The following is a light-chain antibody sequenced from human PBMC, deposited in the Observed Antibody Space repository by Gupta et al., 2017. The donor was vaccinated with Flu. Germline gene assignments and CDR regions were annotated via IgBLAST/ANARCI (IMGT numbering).Light chain of an antibody. J-gene: IGLJ3*02. CDR2: RNN. CDR3: AAWDDSLSVWV. V-gene: IGLV1-47*01. CDR1: SSNIGSNY. Sequence: QSVLTQPPSASGTPGQWVTISCSGSSSNIGSNYVYWYQQLPGTAPKLLIYRNNQRPSGAPDRISGSKSGISASLAISGLRAEDEADYYCAAWDDSLSVWVFGGGTKLTVL.